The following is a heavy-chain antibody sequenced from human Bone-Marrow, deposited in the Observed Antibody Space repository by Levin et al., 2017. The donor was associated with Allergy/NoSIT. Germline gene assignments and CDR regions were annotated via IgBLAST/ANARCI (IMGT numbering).Heavy chain of an antibody. V-gene: IGHV3-66*01. CDR1: GFTVSNNY. CDR2: MYSGGDT. CDR3: SRSYDWNYA. Sequence: GGSLRLSCAASGFTVSNNYMKWVRQAPGKGLEWVSLMYSGGDTLYSDSVKGRFTISRDSSNNTVYLQMNSLRAEDTAVYYCSRSYDWNYAGGQGTLVTVSS. D-gene: IGHD1-7*01. J-gene: IGHJ4*02.